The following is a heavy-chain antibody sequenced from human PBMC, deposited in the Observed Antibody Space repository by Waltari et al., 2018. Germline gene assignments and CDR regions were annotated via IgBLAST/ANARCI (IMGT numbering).Heavy chain of an antibody. D-gene: IGHD2-8*01. Sequence: QLQLQESGPGLVKPSETLSLTCTVSGGSISSSSYYWGWIRQPPGKGLEWIGSIYYSGSTHYNPSRKSRVTISVDTAKNQFSLKLSSVTAADTAVYYCARHPAMTIMLWYFDLWGRGTLVTVSS. CDR2: IYYSGST. CDR1: GGSISSSSYY. CDR3: ARHPAMTIMLWYFDL. J-gene: IGHJ2*01. V-gene: IGHV4-39*01.